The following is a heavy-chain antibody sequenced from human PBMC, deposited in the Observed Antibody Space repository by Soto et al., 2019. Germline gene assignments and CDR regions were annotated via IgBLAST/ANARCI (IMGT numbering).Heavy chain of an antibody. Sequence: SVKVSCKASGGTFSSYAISWVRQAPGQGLEWMGGIIPIFGTANYAQKFQGRVTITADESTSTAYMELSSLRSEDTAVYYCARIAARPDYHYYGMDVWGQGTTVTVSS. CDR1: GGTFSSYA. J-gene: IGHJ6*02. V-gene: IGHV1-69*13. D-gene: IGHD6-6*01. CDR3: ARIAARPDYHYYGMDV. CDR2: IIPIFGTA.